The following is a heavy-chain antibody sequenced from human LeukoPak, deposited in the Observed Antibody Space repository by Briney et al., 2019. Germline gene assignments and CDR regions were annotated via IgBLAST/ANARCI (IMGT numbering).Heavy chain of an antibody. J-gene: IGHJ4*02. CDR3: AKDFPVPGDLLCVGGKFDY. CDR2: INPNSGGT. CDR1: GYTFTGYY. D-gene: IGHD3-10*01. V-gene: IGHV1-2*02. Sequence: ASVKVSCKASGYTFTGYYMHWVRQAPGQGLEWMGWINPNSGGTNYAQKFQGRVTMTRDTSISTAYMELSRLRSDDTAVYYCAKDFPVPGDLLCVGGKFDYWGQGTVVTVSS.